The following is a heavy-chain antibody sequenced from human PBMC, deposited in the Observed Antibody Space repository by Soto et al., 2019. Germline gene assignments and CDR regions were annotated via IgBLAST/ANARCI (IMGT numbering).Heavy chain of an antibody. CDR2: ISAYNGNT. V-gene: IGHV1-18*04. CDR1: GYTFTSYG. CDR3: ARVTKGAVACKGARSWSSWFDP. J-gene: IGHJ5*02. D-gene: IGHD6-19*01. Sequence: WASVQVSWKASGYTFTSYGISWVRQAPGQGLEWMGWISAYNGNTNYAQKLQGRVTMTTDTSTSTAYMELRSLRSDDTAVYYCARVTKGAVACKGARSWSSWFDPWGQGTLVTVSS.